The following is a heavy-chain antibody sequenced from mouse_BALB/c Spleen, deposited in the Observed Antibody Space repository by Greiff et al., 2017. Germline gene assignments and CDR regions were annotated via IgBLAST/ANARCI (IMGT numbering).Heavy chain of an antibody. V-gene: IGHV6-6*02. Sequence: EVQRVESGGGLVQPGGSMKLSCVASGFTFSNYWMNWVRQSPEKGLEWVAEIRLKSNNYATHYAESVKGRFTISRDDSKSSVYLQMNNLRAEDTGIYYCTRTYYYYFDYWGQGTTLTVSS. D-gene: IGHD1-1*01. CDR1: GFTFSNYW. J-gene: IGHJ2*01. CDR3: TRTYYYYFDY. CDR2: IRLKSNNYAT.